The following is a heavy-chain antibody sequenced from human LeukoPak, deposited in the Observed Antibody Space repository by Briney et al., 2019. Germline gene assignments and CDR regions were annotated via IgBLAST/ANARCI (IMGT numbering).Heavy chain of an antibody. CDR2: ISTYNGNT. J-gene: IGHJ5*02. Sequence: ASVKVSCKASGYTFTSYGISWVRQAPGQGLEWMGWISTYNGNTNYAQNLQGRVTMTTDTSTSTAYMELRSLTSDDTAVYYCARARSGAVAGNYNWFDPWGQGTLVTVSS. D-gene: IGHD6-19*01. CDR3: ARARSGAVAGNYNWFDP. V-gene: IGHV1-18*01. CDR1: GYTFTSYG.